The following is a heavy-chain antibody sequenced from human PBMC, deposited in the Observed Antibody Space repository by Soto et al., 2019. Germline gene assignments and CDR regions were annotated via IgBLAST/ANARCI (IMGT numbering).Heavy chain of an antibody. J-gene: IGHJ6*02. CDR3: AREQYSSSSAENSGDYYYGMDV. Sequence: GASVKVSCKASGYTFTSYVINWVRQAPGQGVEWMGWMNPNSGGTSYAQKFQGWVTMTRDTSMSTAYMELSRLRSDDTAVYYCAREQYSSSSAENSGDYYYGMDVWGQGTTVTVSS. V-gene: IGHV1-2*04. CDR1: GYTFTSYV. D-gene: IGHD6-6*01. CDR2: MNPNSGGT.